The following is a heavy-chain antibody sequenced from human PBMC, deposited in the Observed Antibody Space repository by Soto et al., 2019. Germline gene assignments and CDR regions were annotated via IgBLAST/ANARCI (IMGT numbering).Heavy chain of an antibody. CDR3: AKIVGATTHYYYGMDV. CDR1: GFTVSSNY. Sequence: EVQLVGSGGGLIQPGGSLRLSCAASGFTVSSNYMSWVRQAPGKGLEWVSVIYSGGSTYYADSVKGRFTISRDNSKNTLYLQMNSLRAEDTAVYYCAKIVGATTHYYYGMDVWGQGTTVTVSS. D-gene: IGHD1-26*01. V-gene: IGHV3-53*01. CDR2: IYSGGST. J-gene: IGHJ6*02.